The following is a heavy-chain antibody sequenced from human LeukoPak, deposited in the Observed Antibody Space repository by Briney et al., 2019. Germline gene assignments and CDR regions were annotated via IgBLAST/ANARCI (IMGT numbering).Heavy chain of an antibody. CDR3: AKDKDPWKSTSISDFDY. J-gene: IGHJ4*02. CDR1: GFTFSGYG. CDR2: IRYDGSNK. Sequence: GGSLRLSCAASGFTFSGYGMHWVRQAPGKGLEWVAFIRYDGSNKYYADSVKGRFTISRDNSKNTLYLQMNSLRAEDTAVYYCAKDKDPWKSTSISDFDYWGQGTLVTVSS. V-gene: IGHV3-30*02. D-gene: IGHD1-1*01.